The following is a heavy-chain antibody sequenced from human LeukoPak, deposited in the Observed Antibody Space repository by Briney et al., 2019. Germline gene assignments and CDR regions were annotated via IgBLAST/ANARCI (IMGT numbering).Heavy chain of an antibody. V-gene: IGHV3-30*18. CDR1: GFTFSSYG. Sequence: GGSLRLSCAASGFTFSSYGMHWVRQAPGKGLEWVAVISYDGSNKYYADSVKGRFTISRDNSKNTLYLQMNSLRAEDTAVYYCAKGLRYFEGYFDYWGQGTLVIVSS. CDR3: AKGLRYFEGYFDY. CDR2: ISYDGSNK. D-gene: IGHD3-9*01. J-gene: IGHJ4*02.